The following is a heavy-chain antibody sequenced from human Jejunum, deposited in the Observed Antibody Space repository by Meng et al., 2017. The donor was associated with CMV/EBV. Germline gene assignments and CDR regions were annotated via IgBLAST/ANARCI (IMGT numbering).Heavy chain of an antibody. Sequence: AQERLKPYTTRTPPCSVFGGSIGSGDYSWSWIRQPPGKGLEWIGYIHDTGSTSHNPSLKSRVDISLGTSKNQFSLSLNSVPAEDTAVYFCARGSIFVSFDSWGQGTLVTVSS. J-gene: IGHJ4*02. V-gene: IGHV4-30-4*08. CDR2: IHDTGST. CDR3: ARGSIFVSFDS. D-gene: IGHD3-3*01. CDR1: GGSIGSGDYS.